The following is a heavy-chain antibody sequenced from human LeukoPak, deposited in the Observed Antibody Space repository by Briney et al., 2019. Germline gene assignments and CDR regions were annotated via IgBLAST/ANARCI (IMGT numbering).Heavy chain of an antibody. D-gene: IGHD2-15*01. CDR3: ARVDPRAAKDY. Sequence: PSETLSLTCTVSGGSISSSSYYWSWIRQPPGKGLEWIGYIYYSGSTNYNPSLKSRVTISVDTSKNQFSLKLSSVTAADTAVYYCARVDPRAAKDYWGQGTLVTVSS. J-gene: IGHJ4*02. CDR1: GGSISSSSYY. V-gene: IGHV4-61*05. CDR2: IYYSGST.